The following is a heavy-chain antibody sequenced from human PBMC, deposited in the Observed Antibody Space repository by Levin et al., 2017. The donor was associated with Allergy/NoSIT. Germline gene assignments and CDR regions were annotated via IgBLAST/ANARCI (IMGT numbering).Heavy chain of an antibody. V-gene: IGHV3-30-3*01. CDR1: GFTFSSYD. Sequence: GGSLRLSCAASGFTFSSYDMNWVRQAPGKGLEWVAVISSDGSNKYYADSVKGRFTISRDNSKNTLSVQMNSLRAEDTAVYYGARDARGNVYDQGDYYFYGMDVWGQGTTVTVSS. D-gene: IGHD5/OR15-5a*01. J-gene: IGHJ6*02. CDR2: ISSDGSNK. CDR3: ARDARGNVYDQGDYYFYGMDV.